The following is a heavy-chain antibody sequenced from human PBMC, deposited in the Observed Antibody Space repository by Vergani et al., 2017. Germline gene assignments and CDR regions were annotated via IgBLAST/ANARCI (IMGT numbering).Heavy chain of an antibody. J-gene: IGHJ4*01. CDR1: GVSISNSSYY. CDR3: ARSFFDYWSGYQGYYFDY. Sequence: QVQLQESCPGLVKPSQTLSLTCNVSGVSISNSSYYWSWIRQPAGKGLEWLGRVYISRTTNYNPSLKNRVIMSVDTSKNQFSLKLNSVSAADTAVYYCARSFFDYWSGYQGYYFDYWGQGILVTVSS. V-gene: IGHV4-61*02. CDR2: VYISRTT. D-gene: IGHD3-3*01.